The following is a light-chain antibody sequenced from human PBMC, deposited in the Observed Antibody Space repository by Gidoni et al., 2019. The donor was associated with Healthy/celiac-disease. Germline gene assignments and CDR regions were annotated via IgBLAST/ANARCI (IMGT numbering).Light chain of an antibody. CDR2: GNS. V-gene: IGLV1-40*01. Sequence: QSVLTQPPSVSGAPGQRVTISCTGSSSNIGAGYDVHWYQQLPGTAPKLLIYGNSNRPSGVSDRFSGSKSGTSASLAITGLQAEDEADYYCQSYDSSLSGEGVFGTGTKVTVL. CDR3: QSYDSSLSGEGV. CDR1: SSNIGAGYD. J-gene: IGLJ1*01.